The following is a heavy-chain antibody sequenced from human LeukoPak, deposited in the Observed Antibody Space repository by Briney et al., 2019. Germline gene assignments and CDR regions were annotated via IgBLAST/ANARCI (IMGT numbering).Heavy chain of an antibody. Sequence: SETLSLTCTVSGGSISSYYWSWIRQPAGKGLEWIGRIYTSGSTNYNPSLKSRVTMPVDTSKNQFSLNLSSVTAADTAVYYCARASMVPLYNWFDPWGQGTLVTVSS. V-gene: IGHV4-4*07. CDR3: ARASMVPLYNWFDP. D-gene: IGHD2-8*01. CDR2: IYTSGST. J-gene: IGHJ5*02. CDR1: GGSISSYY.